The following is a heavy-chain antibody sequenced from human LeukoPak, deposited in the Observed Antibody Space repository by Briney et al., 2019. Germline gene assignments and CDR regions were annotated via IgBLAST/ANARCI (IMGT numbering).Heavy chain of an antibody. J-gene: IGHJ4*02. D-gene: IGHD1-20*01. CDR1: GLTFSNAW. Sequence: PGGSLRLSCAASGLTFSNAWMSWVRQAPGKGLEWVGRIKRKRDGGTTDYAAPVKGRFSLSRDDSKNTLYLQMNSLKTEDTAVYCCTASPHITNDYWGRGTVVTVSS. CDR3: TASPHITNDY. V-gene: IGHV3-15*01. CDR2: IKRKRDGGTT.